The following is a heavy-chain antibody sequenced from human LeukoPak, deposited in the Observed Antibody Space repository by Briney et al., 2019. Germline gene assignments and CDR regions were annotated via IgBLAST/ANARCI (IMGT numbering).Heavy chain of an antibody. CDR1: GYTFTSYG. V-gene: IGHV1-18*01. J-gene: IGHJ6*02. CDR2: ISAYNGNT. D-gene: IGHD3-10*01. CDR3: ARDLGYGSGSYYYYYGMDV. Sequence: ASVKVSCKASGYTFTSYGISRVRQAPGQGLEWMGWISAYNGNTNYAQKLQGRVTMTTDTSTSTAYMELRSLRSDDTAVYYCARDLGYGSGSYYYYYGMDVWGQGTTVTVSS.